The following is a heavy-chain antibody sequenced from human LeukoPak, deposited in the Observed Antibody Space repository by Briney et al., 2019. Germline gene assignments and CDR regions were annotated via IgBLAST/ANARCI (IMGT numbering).Heavy chain of an antibody. V-gene: IGHV4-4*07. CDR1: GGSINNYY. Sequence: SETLSLTCTVSGGSINNYYWSWIRQPAGKGLEWIGRIYTSGSTNYNPSLKSRVTMSVDTSKNQFSLKRSSVTAADTAVYYCARGRYCSADICSGGDAFDIWGQGTMVSVSS. CDR3: ARGRYCSADICSGGDAFDI. J-gene: IGHJ3*02. CDR2: IYTSGST. D-gene: IGHD2-15*01.